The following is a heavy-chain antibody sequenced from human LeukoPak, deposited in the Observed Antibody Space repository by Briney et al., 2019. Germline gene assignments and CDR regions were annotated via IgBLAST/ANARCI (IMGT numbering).Heavy chain of an antibody. CDR3: AREKTYYSFYGMDV. Sequence: GRSLRLSCAASGFTFSSYGMHWVRQAPGKGLEWVAVIWYDGSNKYYADSVKGRFTISRDNSKNTLYLQMNSLRAEDTAVYYCAREKTYYSFYGMDVWGQGTTVTVSS. V-gene: IGHV3-33*01. CDR2: IWYDGSNK. CDR1: GFTFSSYG. J-gene: IGHJ6*02. D-gene: IGHD3-10*01.